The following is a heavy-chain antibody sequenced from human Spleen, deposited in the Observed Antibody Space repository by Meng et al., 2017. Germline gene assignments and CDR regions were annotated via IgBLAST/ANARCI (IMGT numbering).Heavy chain of an antibody. CDR2: ISSSSA. J-gene: IGHJ4*02. Sequence: EVQRVESGGGVGKRGGSLRLACATSGFSFSSYSMHWVRQAPGQGLEWVSSISSSSAYADSVKGRFTISRDNAKNSVYLQMTSLRVEDTAVYYCARGRVVVAATPPDYWGQGTLVTVSS. D-gene: IGHD2-15*01. CDR3: ARGRVVVAATPPDY. CDR1: GFSFSSYS. V-gene: IGHV3-21*01.